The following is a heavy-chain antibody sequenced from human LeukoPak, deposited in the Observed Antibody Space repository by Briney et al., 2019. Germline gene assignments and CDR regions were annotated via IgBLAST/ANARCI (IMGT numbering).Heavy chain of an antibody. Sequence: GGSLRVSCEASGFSVSGSYMGWVRQAPGNGLEWVSVIYSGGATYYADSVKGRFTISRHTSKNTLYLQMNSLRVEDTAVYYCARDPYFDYWGQGTLVTVSS. CDR1: GFSVSGSY. V-gene: IGHV3-53*04. CDR3: ARDPYFDY. J-gene: IGHJ4*02. CDR2: IYSGGAT.